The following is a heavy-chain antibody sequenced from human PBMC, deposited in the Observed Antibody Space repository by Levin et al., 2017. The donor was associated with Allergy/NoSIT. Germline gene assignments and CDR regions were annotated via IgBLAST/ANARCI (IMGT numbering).Heavy chain of an antibody. CDR2: ISYDGSNK. CDR1: GFTFSSYG. J-gene: IGHJ4*02. Sequence: GGSLRLSCAASGFTFSSYGMHWVRQAPGKGLEWVAVISYDGSNKYYADSVKGRFTISRDNSKNTLYLQMNSLRAEDTAVYYCAKDRVTMVRGDLDYWGQGTLVTVSS. D-gene: IGHD3-10*01. CDR3: AKDRVTMVRGDLDY. V-gene: IGHV3-30*18.